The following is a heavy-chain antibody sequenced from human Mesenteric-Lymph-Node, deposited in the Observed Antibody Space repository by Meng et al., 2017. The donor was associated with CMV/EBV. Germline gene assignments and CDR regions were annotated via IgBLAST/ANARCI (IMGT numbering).Heavy chain of an antibody. CDR3: AKDKGYSYAAHYYYGMDV. CDR1: GFIFSSKN. D-gene: IGHD5-18*01. V-gene: IGHV3-21*04. J-gene: IGHJ6*02. Sequence: GEPLKISCAASGFIFSSKNMNWVRQAPGKGLEWVSSISSSSYIYYADSVKGRFTISRDNAKNSLYLQMNSLRAEDTALYYCAKDKGYSYAAHYYYGMDVWGQGTTVTVSS. CDR2: ISSSSYI.